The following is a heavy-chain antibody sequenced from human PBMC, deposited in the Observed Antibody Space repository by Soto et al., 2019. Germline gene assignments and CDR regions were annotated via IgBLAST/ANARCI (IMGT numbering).Heavy chain of an antibody. V-gene: IGHV1-18*01. CDR1: GYNFTRYG. J-gene: IGHJ6*02. Sequence: QVQLEQSGGEVKKPGASVKVSCKASGYNFTRYGISWVRQAPGQGLEWMGWISGYNGKTKYSEKMQGRVTLNTDTSTRRACMVLRSLRSDDTAVYYWARPAYSCYYALDVWGQGTTGTVSS. CDR3: ARPAYSCYYALDV. CDR2: ISGYNGKT. D-gene: IGHD2-2*01.